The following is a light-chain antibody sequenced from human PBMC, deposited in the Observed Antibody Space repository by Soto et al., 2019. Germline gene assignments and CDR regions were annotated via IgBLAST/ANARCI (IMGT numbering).Light chain of an antibody. CDR2: EAS. Sequence: DIQLTQSPSTLSASVGDRVNITCRASESITNYLAWYRQKPGKAPKLLISEASSLGGGVPSRFSGSGSGTEFILTISRLQPDDFATYYCQQYNSYFFAFGPGTKVDI. CDR3: QQYNSYFFA. V-gene: IGKV1-5*03. CDR1: ESITNY. J-gene: IGKJ3*01.